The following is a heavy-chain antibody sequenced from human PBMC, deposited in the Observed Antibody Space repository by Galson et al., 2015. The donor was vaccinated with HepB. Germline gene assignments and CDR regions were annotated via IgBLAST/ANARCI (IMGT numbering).Heavy chain of an antibody. CDR2: MHYSGST. D-gene: IGHD3-22*01. J-gene: IGHJ2*01. CDR3: ARDSAYSMIVVVPYWYFDL. CDR1: GGSINSSNYY. V-gene: IGHV4-39*07. Sequence: ETLSLTCTVSGGSINSSNYYWVWIRQSPGKGLEWIGSMHYSGSTYQNPSLKSRVTISIDTFKNQFSLKLSSVTAADTAVYYCARDSAYSMIVVVPYWYFDLWGRGTLVTVSS.